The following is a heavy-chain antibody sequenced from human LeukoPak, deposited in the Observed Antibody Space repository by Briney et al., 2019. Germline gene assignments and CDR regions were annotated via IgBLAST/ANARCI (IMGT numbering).Heavy chain of an antibody. CDR2: ISSSSSSYI. CDR1: GFTFSSYS. V-gene: IGHV3-21*01. D-gene: IGHD6-19*01. CDR3: ARDEGVTVAGTEGDY. Sequence: GGSLRLSCAASGFTFSSYSMNWVRQAPGKGLEWVSSISSSSSSYIYYADSVKGRFTISRDNAKNSLYLQMNSLRAEDTAVYYCARDEGVTVAGTEGDYWGQGTLVTVSS. J-gene: IGHJ4*02.